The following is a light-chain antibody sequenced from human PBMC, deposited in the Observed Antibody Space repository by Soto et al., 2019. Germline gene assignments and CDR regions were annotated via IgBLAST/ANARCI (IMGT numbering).Light chain of an antibody. J-gene: IGLJ2*01. CDR1: SSNIGAGYD. Sequence: QAVVTQPPSVSGAPGQRVTISCTGSSSNIGAGYDVHWYQQLPGTAPKLLIYGNSNRPSGVPDRFSGSKSGTSASLAITGLQAEDEADYYCQSYDSSGVVFGGGTKVTVL. V-gene: IGLV1-40*01. CDR2: GNS. CDR3: QSYDSSGVV.